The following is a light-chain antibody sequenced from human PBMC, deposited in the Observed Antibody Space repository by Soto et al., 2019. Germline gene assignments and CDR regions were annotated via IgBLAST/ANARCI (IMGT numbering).Light chain of an antibody. CDR1: QGISSY. CDR2: AAS. J-gene: IGKJ5*01. CDR3: QQLNSYPPIT. V-gene: IGKV1-9*01. Sequence: IQLTQSPSSLSASVGDRVTITCRASQGISSYLAWYQQKPGKAPKLLIYAASTLQSGVPSRFSGSGSGTDFTLTISSLHPEDFATYYCQQLNSYPPITFGQRTRLEIK.